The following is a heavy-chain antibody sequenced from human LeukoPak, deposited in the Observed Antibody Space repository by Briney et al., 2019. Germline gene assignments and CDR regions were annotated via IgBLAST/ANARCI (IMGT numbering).Heavy chain of an antibody. Sequence: PGGSLRLSCAASGFEFSSYQVNWVRQAPGKALEWVSDISSGGADIFYAASVRGRFTTSRDNANNLLFLQMNSLTVDDTAVYYCARGDYAWGTFRYTLDYWGQGALVTVSS. CDR1: GFEFSSYQ. CDR2: ISSGGADI. CDR3: ARGDYAWGTFRYTLDY. J-gene: IGHJ4*02. V-gene: IGHV3-48*03. D-gene: IGHD3-16*02.